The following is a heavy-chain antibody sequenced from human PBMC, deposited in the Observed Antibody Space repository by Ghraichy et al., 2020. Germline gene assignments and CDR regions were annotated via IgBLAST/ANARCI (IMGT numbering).Heavy chain of an antibody. Sequence: GGSLRLSCAASGLTFSNYWMSWVRQAPGKGLEWVANIKQDGSEKYYVDSVKGRFTISRDNAKNLLYLQMNSLRAEDTAVYYCALRYGSSYDYWGQGTLVTVSS. CDR3: ALRYGSSYDY. V-gene: IGHV3-7*03. CDR1: GLTFSNYW. CDR2: IKQDGSEK. J-gene: IGHJ4*02. D-gene: IGHD3-9*01.